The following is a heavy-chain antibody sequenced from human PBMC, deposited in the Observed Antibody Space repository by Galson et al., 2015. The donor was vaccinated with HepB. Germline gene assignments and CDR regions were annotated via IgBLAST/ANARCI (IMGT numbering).Heavy chain of an antibody. CDR3: ARVAVIGATSDYVDY. D-gene: IGHD3-10*01. Sequence: SLRLSCAASGFTFSRYAMSWVRQAPGKGLEWVSIISGSGGITYYADSVKGRFTISRDNSKNTLYLQMNSLRAVDTAMYYCARVAVIGATSDYVDYWGQGTQVTVSS. J-gene: IGHJ4*01. CDR1: GFTFSRYA. V-gene: IGHV3-23*01. CDR2: ISGSGGIT.